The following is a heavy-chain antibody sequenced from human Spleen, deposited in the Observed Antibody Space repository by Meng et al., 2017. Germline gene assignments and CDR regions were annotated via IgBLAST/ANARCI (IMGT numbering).Heavy chain of an antibody. Sequence: SETLSLTCTVSGGSISSSSYYWGWIRQPPGKGLEWIGSIYYSGNTYYNVSLKSRVTISLDMSKNQFSLRLSSVTAADTAVYYCARSSDLLRENFDYWGQGTLVTVSS. V-gene: IGHV4-39*07. CDR1: GGSISSSSYY. D-gene: IGHD3-3*01. CDR3: ARSSDLLRENFDY. CDR2: IYYSGNT. J-gene: IGHJ4*02.